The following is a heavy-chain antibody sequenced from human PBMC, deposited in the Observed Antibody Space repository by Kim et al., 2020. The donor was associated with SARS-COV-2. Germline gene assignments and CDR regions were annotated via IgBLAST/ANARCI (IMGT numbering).Heavy chain of an antibody. J-gene: IGHJ4*02. Sequence: GGSLRLSCAASGFTFSSYAMSWVRQAPGKGLEWVSAISGSGGSTYYADSGKGRFTISRDNSKNTLYLQMNSLRAEDTAVYYCAKDLSKSDFWHFDYWGQGTLVTVSS. CDR2: ISGSGGST. D-gene: IGHD3-3*01. CDR1: GFTFSSYA. CDR3: AKDLSKSDFWHFDY. V-gene: IGHV3-23*01.